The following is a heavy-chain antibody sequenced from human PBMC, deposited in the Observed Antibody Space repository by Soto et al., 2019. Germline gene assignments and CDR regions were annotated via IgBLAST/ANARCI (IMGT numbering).Heavy chain of an antibody. CDR1: GGSISSYY. J-gene: IGHJ6*03. D-gene: IGHD3-3*01. CDR3: ARLRYDFWSGYYIPHSEYYYYYYMDV. V-gene: IGHV4-59*08. CDR2: IYYSGST. Sequence: SETLSLTCTVSGGSISSYYWSWIRQPPGKGLEWIGYIYYSGSTNYNPSLKSRVTISVDTSKNQFSLKLSSVTAADTAVYYCARLRYDFWSGYYIPHSEYYYYYYMDVWGKGTTVTVSS.